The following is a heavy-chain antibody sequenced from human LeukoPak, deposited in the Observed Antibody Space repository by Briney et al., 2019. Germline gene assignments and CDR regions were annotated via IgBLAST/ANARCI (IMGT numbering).Heavy chain of an antibody. V-gene: IGHV3-23*01. CDR1: GFIFSNNI. Sequence: GGSLRLSCAASGFIFSNNIMNWVRQAPGKGLEWVSVISADGGDIYYADSVNGRFTISRDNSKNTLHLQMDSRRAEDTAVYYCAKDPPHSDRSIYSDNSWGEGTLVTVS. D-gene: IGHD3-22*01. CDR2: ISADGGDI. CDR3: AKDPPHSDRSIYSDNS. J-gene: IGHJ4*02.